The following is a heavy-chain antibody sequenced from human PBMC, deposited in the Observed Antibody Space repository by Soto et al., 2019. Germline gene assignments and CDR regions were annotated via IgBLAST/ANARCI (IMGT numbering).Heavy chain of an antibody. Sequence: GESLKISCNGSGYSFTSYWISWVRQMPGKGLEWMGRIDPSDSYTNYSPSFQGHVTISADKSISTAYLQWSSLKASDTAMYYCARHPNTIVVVPAASNYYGMDVWGQGTTVTVSS. CDR2: IDPSDSYT. J-gene: IGHJ6*02. CDR3: ARHPNTIVVVPAASNYYGMDV. CDR1: GYSFTSYW. D-gene: IGHD2-2*01. V-gene: IGHV5-10-1*01.